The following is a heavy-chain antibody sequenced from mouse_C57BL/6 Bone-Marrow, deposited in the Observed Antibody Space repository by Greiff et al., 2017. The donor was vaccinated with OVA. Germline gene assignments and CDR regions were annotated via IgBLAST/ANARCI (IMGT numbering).Heavy chain of an antibody. Sequence: VQGVESGPGLVAPSQSLSITCTVSGFSLTSYGVHWVRQPPGKGLEWLVVIWSDGSTTSTSALKSRLSISKDNSKSQVFLKMNSLQTDDTAMYCCARHTGGYFDVWGTGTTVTVSS. J-gene: IGHJ1*03. D-gene: IGHD4-1*01. CDR1: GFSLTSYG. CDR3: ARHTGGYFDV. V-gene: IGHV2-6-1*01. CDR2: IWSDGST.